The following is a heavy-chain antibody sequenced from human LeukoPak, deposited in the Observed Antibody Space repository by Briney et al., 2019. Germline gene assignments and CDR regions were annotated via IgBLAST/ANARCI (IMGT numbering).Heavy chain of an antibody. CDR2: ISSSGSTI. CDR1: GFTFSDYY. J-gene: IGHJ4*02. D-gene: IGHD5-12*01. Sequence: PGGALRLSCAASGFTFSDYYMSGVRQAPGKGVEWVSYISSSGSTIYYADSVKGRFTISRDNAKNSLYLQMNSLRAEDTAVYYCARAQPVATIFPSSDYYFDYWGQGTLVTVSS. V-gene: IGHV3-11*01. CDR3: ARAQPVATIFPSSDYYFDY.